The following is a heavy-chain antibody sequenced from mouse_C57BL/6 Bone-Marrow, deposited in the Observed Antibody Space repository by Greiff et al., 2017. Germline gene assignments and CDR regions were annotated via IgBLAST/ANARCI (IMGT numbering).Heavy chain of an antibody. Sequence: VQLQQSGPELVKPGASVKISCKASGYTFTDYYMNWVKQSHGKSLEWIGDINPNNGGTSYNQKFKGKATLTVDKSSSTAYMELRSLTPEDSAVYYSARRWNWGQGTLVTVSA. J-gene: IGHJ3*01. CDR3: ARRWN. CDR2: INPNNGGT. D-gene: IGHD2-3*01. CDR1: GYTFTDYY. V-gene: IGHV1-26*01.